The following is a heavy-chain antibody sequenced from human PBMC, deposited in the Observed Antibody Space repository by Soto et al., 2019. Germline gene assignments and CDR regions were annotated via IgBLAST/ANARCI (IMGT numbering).Heavy chain of an antibody. D-gene: IGHD6-13*01. Sequence: EVQLLESGGGLVQPGGSLRLSCSASGFTFSSYARSWVRQAPGKGLEWLALISGSGGGTYYADSVKGRFTISRDNSKNTLYLQMNSLRAEDTAVYYCAKHAAAAAPDYWGQGTLVTVSS. V-gene: IGHV3-23*01. CDR1: GFTFSSYA. CDR2: ISGSGGGT. J-gene: IGHJ4*02. CDR3: AKHAAAAAPDY.